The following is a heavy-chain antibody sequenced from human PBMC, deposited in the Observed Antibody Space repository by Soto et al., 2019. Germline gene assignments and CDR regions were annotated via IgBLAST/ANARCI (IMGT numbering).Heavy chain of an antibody. J-gene: IGHJ4*02. Sequence: GESLKISCEASGYSFTSYWIGWVRQMLGKGLEWMGIIYPGDSDTRYSPSFQGQVAMSVDKSISTAYLQWNSLKASDTAMYYCARHGGRLIAPAYWGQGTLVTVSS. CDR3: ARHGGRLIAPAY. CDR1: GYSFTSYW. V-gene: IGHV5-51*01. D-gene: IGHD2-2*01. CDR2: IYPGDSDT.